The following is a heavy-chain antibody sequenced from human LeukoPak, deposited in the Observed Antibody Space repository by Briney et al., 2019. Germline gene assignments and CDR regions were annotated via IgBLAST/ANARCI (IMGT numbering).Heavy chain of an antibody. D-gene: IGHD2-8*01. CDR3: AREDQYCTNGVCYRVEYFQH. J-gene: IGHJ1*01. CDR2: IYYSGST. CDR1: GGSISSYY. Sequence: SETLSLTCTVSGGSISSYYWSWIRQPPGKGLEWIGYIYYSGSTNYNPSLKSRVTISVNTSKNQFSLKLSSVTAADTAVYYCAREDQYCTNGVCYRVEYFQHWGQGTLVTVSS. V-gene: IGHV4-59*01.